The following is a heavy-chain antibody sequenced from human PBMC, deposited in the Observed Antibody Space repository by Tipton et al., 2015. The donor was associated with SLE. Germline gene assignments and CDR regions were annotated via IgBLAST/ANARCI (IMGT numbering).Heavy chain of an antibody. D-gene: IGHD3-10*01. CDR1: SGSISSRY. CDR3: AAAVLNPYYFGY. CDR2: IYYTGKT. V-gene: IGHV4-59*11. Sequence: GLVKPSKTLSLTCTVSSGSISSRYWTWIRQPPGRGLEWIGSIYYTGKTYNSPSLKSRLSISVDTSKNQFSLKLTSVSAADTAMYYCAAAVLNPYYFGYWGQGILVTFSS. J-gene: IGHJ4*02.